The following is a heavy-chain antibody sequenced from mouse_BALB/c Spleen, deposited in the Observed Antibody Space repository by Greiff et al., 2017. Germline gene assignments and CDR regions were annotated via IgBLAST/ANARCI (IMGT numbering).Heavy chain of an antibody. V-gene: IGHV14-1*02. D-gene: IGHD2-13*01. CDR3: ARRTTYYAMDY. CDR1: GFNIKDYY. CDR2: IDPENGNT. J-gene: IGHJ4*01. Sequence: SGAELVRPGALVKLSCKASGFNIKDYYMHWVKQRPEQGLEWIGWIDPENGNTIYDPKFQGKASITADTSSNTAYLQLSSLTSEDTAVYYCARRTTYYAMDYWGQGTSVTVSS.